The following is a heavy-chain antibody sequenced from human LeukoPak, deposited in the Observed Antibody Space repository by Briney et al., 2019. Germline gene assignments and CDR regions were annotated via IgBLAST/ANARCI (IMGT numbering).Heavy chain of an antibody. J-gene: IGHJ6*02. CDR1: GFTFSSYA. V-gene: IGHV3-23*01. CDR2: ISGSGGST. Sequence: GGSLRPSCAASGFTFSSYAMSWVRQAPGKGLEWVSAISGSGGSTYYADSVKGRFTISRDNSKNTLYLQMNSLRAEDTAVYYCAKVRIAAAYYYYGMDVWGQGTTVTVSS. D-gene: IGHD6-13*01. CDR3: AKVRIAAAYYYYGMDV.